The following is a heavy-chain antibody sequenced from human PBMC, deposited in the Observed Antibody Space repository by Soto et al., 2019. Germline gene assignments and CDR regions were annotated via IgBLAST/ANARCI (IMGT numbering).Heavy chain of an antibody. CDR3: ARSAAAGTFYFDY. CDR2: IYYSGST. Sequence: QVQLQESGPGLVKPSQTLSLTCTVSGGSISSGGYYWSWIRQHPGKGLEWIGYIYYSGSTYYNPSLKSRVTISVDTSKHQFSLKLSSVTAADTAVYYCARSAAAGTFYFDYWGQGTLVTVSS. J-gene: IGHJ4*02. CDR1: GGSISSGGYY. D-gene: IGHD6-13*01. V-gene: IGHV4-31*03.